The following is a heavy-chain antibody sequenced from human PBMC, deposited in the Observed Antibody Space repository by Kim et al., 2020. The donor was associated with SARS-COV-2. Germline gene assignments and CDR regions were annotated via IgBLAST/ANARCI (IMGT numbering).Heavy chain of an antibody. J-gene: IGHJ4*02. Sequence: YAQKFQGRVTMTEDTSTDTAYMELSSLRSEDTAVYYCAIAVAGGGQKFDYWGQGTLVTVSS. D-gene: IGHD6-19*01. CDR3: AIAVAGGGQKFDY. V-gene: IGHV1-24*01.